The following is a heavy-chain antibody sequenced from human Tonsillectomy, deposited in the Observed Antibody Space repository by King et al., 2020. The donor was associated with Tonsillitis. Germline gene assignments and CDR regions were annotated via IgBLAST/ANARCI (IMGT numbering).Heavy chain of an antibody. CDR1: GFTLTSYA. J-gene: IGHJ4*02. V-gene: IGHV3-23*04. CDR2: IRSSGAVT. D-gene: IGHD3-16*01. Sequence: VQLVESGGGFVQPGGSLRLSCAASGFTLTSYAMNWVRQAPGKGLEWVSAIRSSGAVTYYADSVEGRFTISRDNSRNTLHLQTNSLRAEDTAVYYCAKGPSVWEGLDYWGQGTLVTVSS. CDR3: AKGPSVWEGLDY.